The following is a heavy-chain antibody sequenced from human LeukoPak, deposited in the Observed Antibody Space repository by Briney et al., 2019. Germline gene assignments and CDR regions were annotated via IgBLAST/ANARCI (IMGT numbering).Heavy chain of an antibody. J-gene: IGHJ3*02. CDR2: ISSSSSYI. D-gene: IGHD4-17*01. CDR1: GFTFSSYS. Sequence: PGGSLRLSCAASGFTFSSYSMNWVRQAPGKGLEWVSSISSSSSYIYYADSVKGRFTISRDNAKNSLYLQMNSLRAEDTAVYYCARALRTVKVAFDIWGQGTMVTVSS. CDR3: ARALRTVKVAFDI. V-gene: IGHV3-21*01.